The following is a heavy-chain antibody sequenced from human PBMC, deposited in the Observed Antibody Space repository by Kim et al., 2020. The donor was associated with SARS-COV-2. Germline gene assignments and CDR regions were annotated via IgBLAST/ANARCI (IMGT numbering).Heavy chain of an antibody. J-gene: IGHJ4*02. V-gene: IGHV4-30-2*05. Sequence: YNPSLKGRVTISVDTSRNKCSLKLSSVTAADTAVYYCARGRRRGLLAWLWGQGTLVTVSS. CDR3: ARGRRRGLLAWL. D-gene: IGHD3-10*01.